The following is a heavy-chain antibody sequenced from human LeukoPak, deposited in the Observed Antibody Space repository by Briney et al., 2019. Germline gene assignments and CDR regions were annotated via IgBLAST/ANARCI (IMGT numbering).Heavy chain of an antibody. Sequence: GASVKVPXKASGGTFSSYAISWVRQAPGQGLEWMGGIIPIFGTANYAQKFQGRVTITTDESTSTAYMELSSLRSEDTAVYYCAIRVVSLYYFDYWGQGTLVTVSS. CDR3: AIRVVSLYYFDY. CDR2: IIPIFGTA. V-gene: IGHV1-69*05. CDR1: GGTFSSYA. J-gene: IGHJ4*02. D-gene: IGHD2-8*02.